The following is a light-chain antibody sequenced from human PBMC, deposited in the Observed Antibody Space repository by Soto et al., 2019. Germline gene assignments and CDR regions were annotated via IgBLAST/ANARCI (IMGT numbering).Light chain of an antibody. V-gene: IGKV1-39*01. CDR3: QQSSF. CDR1: QSISSY. CDR2: AAS. J-gene: IGKJ5*01. Sequence: DIQMTQSPSSLSASVGDRVTITCRASQSISSYLNWYQQKPGKAPKLLIYAASSLQSGVPSRFSGGGSGTDFTLTISSLQPEDFATYYCQQSSFFGQGTRLEIK.